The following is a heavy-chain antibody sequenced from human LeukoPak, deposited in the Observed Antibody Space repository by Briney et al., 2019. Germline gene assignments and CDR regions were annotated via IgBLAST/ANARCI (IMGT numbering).Heavy chain of an antibody. V-gene: IGHV3-23*01. D-gene: IGHD2-15*01. J-gene: IGHJ4*02. CDR1: GFTFSSYA. Sequence: PGGSLRLSCAASGFTFSSYAMSWVRQAPGKGLEWVSAISGSGGSTYYADPVKGRFTISRDNSKNTLYLQMNSLRAEDTAVYYCAKNPRSGGSGRYFDYWGQGTLVTVSS. CDR2: ISGSGGST. CDR3: AKNPRSGGSGRYFDY.